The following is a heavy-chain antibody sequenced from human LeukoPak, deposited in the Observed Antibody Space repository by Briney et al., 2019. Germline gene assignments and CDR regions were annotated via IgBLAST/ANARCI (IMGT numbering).Heavy chain of an antibody. J-gene: IGHJ5*02. CDR2: ISAYNGNT. CDR3: ARSGYYDSSGYSNWFDP. Sequence: EASVKVSCKASGYTFTSYGISWVRQAPGQGLEWMGWISAYNGNTNYAQKLQGRVTMTTDTSTSTAYMELRSLRSDDTAVYYCARSGYYDSSGYSNWFDPWGQGTLVTVSS. CDR1: GYTFTSYG. D-gene: IGHD3-22*01. V-gene: IGHV1-18*01.